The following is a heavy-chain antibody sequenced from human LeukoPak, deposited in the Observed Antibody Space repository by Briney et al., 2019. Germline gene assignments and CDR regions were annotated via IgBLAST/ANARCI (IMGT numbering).Heavy chain of an antibody. CDR1: GFTFSRHA. V-gene: IGHV3-23*01. CDR3: ASRADYVRDFYYMDV. J-gene: IGHJ6*03. Sequence: GGSLRLSCTASGFTFSRHAMSWVRQDPRRGLEWVSAISHGGDSTYYADSVKGRFTISRENSENTLYLEMHSLRAEDTAVYFCASRADYVRDFYYMDVWGKGTTVTVSS. CDR2: ISHGGDST. D-gene: IGHD4-17*01.